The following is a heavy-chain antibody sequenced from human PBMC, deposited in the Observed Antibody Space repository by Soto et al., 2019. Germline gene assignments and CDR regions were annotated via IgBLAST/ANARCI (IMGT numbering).Heavy chain of an antibody. CDR3: AKEQYSSSSSGYYYYYGMDV. Sequence: PGGSLRLSCAASGFTFSSYGMHWVRQAPGKGLEWVAVISYDGSNKYYADSVKGRFTISRDNSKNTLYLQMNSLRAEDTAVYYCAKEQYSSSSSGYYYYYGMDVWGQGTTVTVSS. D-gene: IGHD6-6*01. J-gene: IGHJ6*02. CDR1: GFTFSSYG. CDR2: ISYDGSNK. V-gene: IGHV3-30*18.